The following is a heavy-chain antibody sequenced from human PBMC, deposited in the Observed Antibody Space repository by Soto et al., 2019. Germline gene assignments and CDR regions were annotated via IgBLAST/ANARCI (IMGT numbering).Heavy chain of an antibody. D-gene: IGHD6-25*01. CDR3: ARERAHYGMDV. J-gene: IGHJ6*02. V-gene: IGHV1-8*01. CDR2: MNPNSGNT. CDR1: GYTFTSYD. Sequence: QVQLVQSGAEVKKPGASVKVSCKASGYTFTSYDISWVRQATGQGLEWMGRMNPNSGNTGFAQKFQGRVTMTRNTSISTAYMKLSSLRSEDTAVYYCARERAHYGMDVWGQGTTVTVSS.